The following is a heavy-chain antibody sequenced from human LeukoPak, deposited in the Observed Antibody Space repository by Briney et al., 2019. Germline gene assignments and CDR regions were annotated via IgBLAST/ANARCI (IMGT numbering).Heavy chain of an antibody. D-gene: IGHD3-3*01. V-gene: IGHV4-38-2*02. CDR3: ARDHTNYDFWSGYYTWHWFDP. CDR1: GYSISSGYY. J-gene: IGHJ5*02. Sequence: PSETLSLTCAVSGYSISSGYYWGWTRQPPGKGLEWIGSIYHSGCTYYNPSLKSRVTISVDTSKNQFSLKLSSVTAADTAVYYCARDHTNYDFWSGYYTWHWFDPWGQGTLVTVSS. CDR2: IYHSGCT.